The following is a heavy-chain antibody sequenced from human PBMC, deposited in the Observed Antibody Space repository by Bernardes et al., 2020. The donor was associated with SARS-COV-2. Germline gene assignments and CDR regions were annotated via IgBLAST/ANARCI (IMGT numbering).Heavy chain of an antibody. CDR1: GGSISSYF. CDR2: IYYNGNI. V-gene: IGHV4-59*01. D-gene: IGHD3-10*01. CDR3: TRILVVRGVTYYYGLDV. Sequence: SETLSLTCTVSGGSISSYFWTWMRQAPGRGLEWIGNIYYNGNINYNPSLQSRANISVDTPKNQFFLNLKSVTAADTAVYYCTRILVVRGVTYYYGLDVWGQGITVTVSS. J-gene: IGHJ6*02.